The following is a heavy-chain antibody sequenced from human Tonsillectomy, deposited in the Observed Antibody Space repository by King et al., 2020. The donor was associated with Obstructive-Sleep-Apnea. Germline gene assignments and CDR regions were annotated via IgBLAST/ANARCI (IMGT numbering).Heavy chain of an antibody. CDR3: AGHALEYYGSGSPFDY. Sequence: LQLQESGPGLVKSSETLSLTCTVSGGSISSSSYYWGWIRQPPGKGLEWIGSIYYSGSTYYNPSLKSRVTISVDTSKNQFSLKLSSVPAADTAVYYCAGHALEYYGSGSPFDYWGQGTLVTVSS. J-gene: IGHJ4*02. CDR2: IYYSGST. CDR1: GGSISSSSYY. D-gene: IGHD3-10*01. V-gene: IGHV4-39*01.